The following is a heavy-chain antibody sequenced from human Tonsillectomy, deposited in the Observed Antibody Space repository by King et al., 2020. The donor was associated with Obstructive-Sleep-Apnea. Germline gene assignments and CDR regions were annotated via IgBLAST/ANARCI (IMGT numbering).Heavy chain of an antibody. V-gene: IGHV4-39*01. D-gene: IGHD3-9*01. CDR1: GGSGSSTSYY. J-gene: IGHJ6*02. CDR3: AARYFDWSSQTYPGMDV. CDR2: IYYSVNT. Sequence: QLQLQESGPGLVKPSETLSLSCTVAGGSGSSTSYYWGWVRQPPGNGLQWISSIYYSVNTYYNPSLKSRVTISADRANNQFSLKLTSVTAADTAMYFCAARYFDWSSQTYPGMDVWGRGTTVTVSS.